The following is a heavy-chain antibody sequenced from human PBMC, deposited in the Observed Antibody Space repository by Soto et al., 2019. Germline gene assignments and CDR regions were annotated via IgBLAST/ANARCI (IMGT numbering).Heavy chain of an antibody. V-gene: IGHV4-39*01. CDR3: ARRVGLGGNWFGP. J-gene: IGHJ5*02. D-gene: IGHD3-16*01. CDR2: IYYSGTT. CDR1: GGSISISLYY. Sequence: SETLSLTCTVSGGSISISLYYWGWIRQPPGKGLEWIGSIYYSGTTYYNPSLKIRVTISVDSSHNQFSLKLNSVTAADTAIYYCARRVGLGGNWFGPWGQGIMVSVSS.